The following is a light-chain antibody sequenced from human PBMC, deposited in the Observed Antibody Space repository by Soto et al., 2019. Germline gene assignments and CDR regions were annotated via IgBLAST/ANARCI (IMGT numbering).Light chain of an antibody. CDR1: QSISSW. J-gene: IGKJ3*01. V-gene: IGKV1-5*03. CDR3: QQYNSYSIT. Sequence: DIQMTQSPSTLSASVGDRVTITCRASQSISSWLAWYQQKPGKAPKLLIYKASSLESGVPSRFSGSGSGTEFTLTTSSLQPDDFATYYCQQYNSYSITFGPGTKVYIK. CDR2: KAS.